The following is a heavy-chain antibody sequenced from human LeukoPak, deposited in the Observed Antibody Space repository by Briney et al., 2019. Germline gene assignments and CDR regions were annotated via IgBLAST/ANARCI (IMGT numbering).Heavy chain of an antibody. CDR1: GGSFSGYY. J-gene: IGHJ4*01. D-gene: IGHD3-10*01. CDR3: ARAHYGSGTYYWDY. V-gene: IGHV4-34*01. Sequence: PSETLSLTCAVYGGSFSGYYWSWIRQPPGKGLEWIGEINHSGSTNYNPSLKSRVTISVDTSKNQFSLKLSSVTAADTAVYYCARAHYGSGTYYWDYWGHGTLVTVSS. CDR2: INHSGST.